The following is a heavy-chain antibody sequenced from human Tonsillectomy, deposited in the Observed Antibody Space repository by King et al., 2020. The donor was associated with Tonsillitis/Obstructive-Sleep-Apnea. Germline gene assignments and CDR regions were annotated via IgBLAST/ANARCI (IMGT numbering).Heavy chain of an antibody. V-gene: IGHV3-23*04. J-gene: IGHJ4*02. CDR1: GFTFSSYA. CDR3: AKGGFGETVGPTFDY. D-gene: IGHD3-10*01. CDR2: ISGSGGST. Sequence: VQLVESGGGLVQPGGSLRLSCAASGFTFSSYAMSWVRQAPGKGLEWVSGISGSGGSTYYADSVKGRFTISRDNSKNTLYLQMNSRRAEDTAVYYCAKGGFGETVGPTFDYWGQGTLVTVSS.